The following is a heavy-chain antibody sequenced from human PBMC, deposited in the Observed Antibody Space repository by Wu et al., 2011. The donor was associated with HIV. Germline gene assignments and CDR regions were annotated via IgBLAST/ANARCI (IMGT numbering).Heavy chain of an antibody. V-gene: IGHV1-69*04. D-gene: IGHD2-15*01. Sequence: QVQLVQSGAEVKKPGSSVKVSCKASGGTFSNDAIGWVRQAPGQGLEWMGRIIPFLGTNTYAQNFQGRLTITADKDMTTAYMELSSLTSEDTALYFCTTTYCSGGKCYLNYTFDIWGLRDNGHRLF. J-gene: IGHJ3*02. CDR2: IIPFLGTN. CDR1: GGTFSNDA. CDR3: TTTYCSGGKCYLNYTFDI.